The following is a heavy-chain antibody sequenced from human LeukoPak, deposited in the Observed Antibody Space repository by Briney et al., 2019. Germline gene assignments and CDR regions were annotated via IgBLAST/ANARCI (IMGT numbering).Heavy chain of an antibody. CDR1: GYSISSGYY. CDR3: AVGGSYYFDY. V-gene: IGHV4-38-2*02. J-gene: IGHJ4*02. D-gene: IGHD3-10*01. CDR2: IYHSGST. Sequence: PSETLSLTCTVSGYSISSGYYWGWIRQPPGKGLEWIGSIYHSGSTYYNPSLKSRATISVDTSKNQFSLKLSSVTAADTAVYYCAVGGSYYFDYWGQGTLVTVSS.